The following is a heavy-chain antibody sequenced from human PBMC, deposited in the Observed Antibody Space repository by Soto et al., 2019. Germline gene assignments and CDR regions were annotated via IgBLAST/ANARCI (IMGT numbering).Heavy chain of an antibody. D-gene: IGHD6-13*01. V-gene: IGHV3-23*01. J-gene: IGHJ4*02. CDR1: GFTFSSYA. CDR3: AKSRFPIAASRQPHFDH. CDR2: ISGSGRST. Sequence: GGSLRLSCAASGFTFSSYAMSWVRQAPGKGLEWVAVISGSGRSTYYADSVKGRFTISRDDSNNTLFLQMNTLRADDTAIYYCAKSRFPIAASRQPHFDHWGQGALVTVSS.